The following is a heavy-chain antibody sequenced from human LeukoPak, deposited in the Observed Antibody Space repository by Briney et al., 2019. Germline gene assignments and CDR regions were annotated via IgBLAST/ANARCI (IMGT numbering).Heavy chain of an antibody. V-gene: IGHV4-59*01. D-gene: IGHD6-13*01. J-gene: IGHJ4*02. Sequence: PSETLSLTCSVSGGSISPYNWNWIRQTPGKGLEWIGFIYYNGITKYNPSLEGRVTISVDTSKNQFSLKLSSVTAADTAVYYCAREVDSSSWLDFDSWGQGTLVTVSS. CDR3: AREVDSSSWLDFDS. CDR1: GGSISPYN. CDR2: IYYNGIT.